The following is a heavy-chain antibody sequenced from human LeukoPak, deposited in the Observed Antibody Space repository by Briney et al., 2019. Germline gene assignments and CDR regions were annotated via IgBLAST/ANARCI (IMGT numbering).Heavy chain of an antibody. CDR1: GYSISSGYY. J-gene: IGHJ4*02. Sequence: SETLSLTCAVSGYSISSGYYWGWIRPPPGKGLEWIGSIYHSGSTYYNPSLKSRVTISVDTSKNQFSLKLSSVTAADTAVYYCASRREDYDFWSGYRFDYWGQGTLVTVSS. V-gene: IGHV4-38-2*01. CDR3: ASRREDYDFWSGYRFDY. CDR2: IYHSGST. D-gene: IGHD3-3*01.